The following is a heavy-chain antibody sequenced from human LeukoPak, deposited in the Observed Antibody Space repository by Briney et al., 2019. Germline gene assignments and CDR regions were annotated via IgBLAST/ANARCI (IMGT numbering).Heavy chain of an antibody. V-gene: IGHV1-69*04. Sequence: SVKVSCKASGGTFSSYAISWVRQAPGQGLEWMGRIIPILGIANYAQKFQGRVTITADKSTSTAYMELSSLRSEDTAVYYCARERVRGYYDSSGYIDYWGQGTLVTVSS. CDR3: ARERVRGYYDSSGYIDY. CDR2: IIPILGIA. D-gene: IGHD3-22*01. CDR1: GGTFSSYA. J-gene: IGHJ4*02.